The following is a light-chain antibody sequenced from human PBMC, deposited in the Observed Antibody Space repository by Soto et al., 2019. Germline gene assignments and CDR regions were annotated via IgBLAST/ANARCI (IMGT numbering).Light chain of an antibody. CDR2: GAS. Sequence: EIVLTQSPGTLSLSPGERATLSCRASQSVSRFYLAWYQQKPGQAPRLLIYGASSRATGVPDRFSGSGSGTDFTLTISRLEPEDFAGYYCQQYGSSPPYSFGHGTNLEIK. V-gene: IGKV3-20*01. CDR3: QQYGSSPPYS. J-gene: IGKJ2*01. CDR1: QSVSRFY.